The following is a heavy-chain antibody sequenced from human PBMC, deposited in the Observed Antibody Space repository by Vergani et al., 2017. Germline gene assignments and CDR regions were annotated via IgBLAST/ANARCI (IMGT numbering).Heavy chain of an antibody. D-gene: IGHD3-10*01. V-gene: IGHV3-30-3*01. J-gene: IGHJ5*02. CDR3: ARSKSGPRPLCLFDP. Sequence: QVQLVESGGGVVQPGRSLRLSCAASGFTFSSYAMHWVRQAPGKGLEWVAVISYDGSNKYYADSVKGRFTISRDNSKNTLYLQMNSLRAEDTAVYYCARSKSGPRPLCLFDPWGQGTLVTVSS. CDR1: GFTFSSYA. CDR2: ISYDGSNK.